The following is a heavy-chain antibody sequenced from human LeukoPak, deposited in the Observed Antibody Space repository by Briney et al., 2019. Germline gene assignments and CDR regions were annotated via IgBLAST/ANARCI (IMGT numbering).Heavy chain of an antibody. CDR3: TKPDLLWFGEDV. J-gene: IGHJ6*02. CDR1: GFTFSIAW. CDR2: IKSRTDGGTT. D-gene: IGHD3-10*01. Sequence: GGSLRLFCAASGFTFSIAWMSWVRQAPGKGLEWVGRIKSRTDGGTTDYAAPVKGRFTISRDDSKSTLYLQMNSLKTEDTAVYYCTKPDLLWFGEDVWGQGTTVTVSS. V-gene: IGHV3-15*01.